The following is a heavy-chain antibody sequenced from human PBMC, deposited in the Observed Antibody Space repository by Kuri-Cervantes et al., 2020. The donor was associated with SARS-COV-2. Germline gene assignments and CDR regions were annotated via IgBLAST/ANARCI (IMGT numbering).Heavy chain of an antibody. CDR3: ARGHCSSTSCYDNYYYYGMDV. D-gene: IGHD2-2*01. J-gene: IGHJ6*02. V-gene: IGHV3-53*01. Sequence: GESLKISCAASGFTVSSNYMSWVRQAPGKGLEWVSVIYSGGSTYYADSVKGRFTISRDNAKNSLYLQMSSLRAEDTAVYYCARGHCSSTSCYDNYYYYGMDVWGQGTTVTVSS. CDR1: GFTVSSNY. CDR2: IYSGGST.